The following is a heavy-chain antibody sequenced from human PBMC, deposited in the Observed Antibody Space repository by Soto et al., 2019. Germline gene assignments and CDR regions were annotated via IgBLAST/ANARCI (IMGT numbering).Heavy chain of an antibody. CDR1: GGTFSTYA. Sequence: QVQLVQSGAEVKKPGSSVKVSCKASGGTFSTYAINWVRQAPGQGLEWLGGIIPMSGSPNDAKKCQGRVTITADESTSTAYMELSSLRSADTAIYYCARARYSSSWERFDYWGQGTLVTVSS. CDR3: ARARYSSSWERFDY. CDR2: IIPMSGSP. V-gene: IGHV1-69*01. J-gene: IGHJ4*02. D-gene: IGHD6-13*01.